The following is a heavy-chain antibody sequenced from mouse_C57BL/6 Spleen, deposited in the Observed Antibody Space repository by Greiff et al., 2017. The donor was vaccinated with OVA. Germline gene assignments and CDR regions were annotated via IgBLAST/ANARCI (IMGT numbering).Heavy chain of an antibody. D-gene: IGHD2-4*01. CDR1: GFTFTDYY. J-gene: IGHJ3*01. Sequence: EVQLKESGGGLVQPGGSLSLSCAASGFTFTDYYMSWVRQPPGKALEWLGFIRNKANGYTTEYSASVKGRFTISRDNSQSILYLQMNALRAEDSATYYCARSYDYGTWFAYWGQGTLVTVSA. V-gene: IGHV7-3*01. CDR2: IRNKANGYTT. CDR3: ARSYDYGTWFAY.